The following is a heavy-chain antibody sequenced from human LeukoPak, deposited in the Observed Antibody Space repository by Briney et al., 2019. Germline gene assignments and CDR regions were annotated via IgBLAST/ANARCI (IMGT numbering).Heavy chain of an antibody. J-gene: IGHJ1*01. V-gene: IGHV3-30-3*01. CDR3: ARVYRTAGGSYGFQH. D-gene: IGHD1-26*01. Sequence: TGGSLRLSCAASGFTFSSYAMHWVRQAPGKGLEWVAVISYDGSNKYYADSVKGRFTISRDNSKNTLYLQMNSLRAEDTAVYYCARVYRTAGGSYGFQHWGQGTLVTVSS. CDR2: ISYDGSNK. CDR1: GFTFSSYA.